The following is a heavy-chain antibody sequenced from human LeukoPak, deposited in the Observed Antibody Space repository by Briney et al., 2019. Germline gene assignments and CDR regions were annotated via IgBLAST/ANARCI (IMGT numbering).Heavy chain of an antibody. D-gene: IGHD3-3*01. CDR3: ARTYYDFWSGPGGSYYFDY. Sequence: SETLSLTCAVYGGSFSGYYWSWIRQPPGKGLEWIGEINHSGSTNYNPSLKSRVTISVDTSKNQFSLKLSSVTAADTAVYYCARTYYDFWSGPGGSYYFDYWGQGTLVTVSS. V-gene: IGHV4-34*01. J-gene: IGHJ4*02. CDR2: INHSGST. CDR1: GGSFSGYY.